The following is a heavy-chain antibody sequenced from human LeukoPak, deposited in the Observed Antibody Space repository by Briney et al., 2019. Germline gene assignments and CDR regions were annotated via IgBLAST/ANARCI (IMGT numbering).Heavy chain of an antibody. J-gene: IGHJ4*02. CDR1: GGSISSSNW. CDR2: INHSGST. V-gene: IGHV4-4*02. D-gene: IGHD5-12*01. CDR3: ASLRGYPRFFDY. Sequence: SGTLSLTCAVSGGSISSSNWWSWVRQPPGKGLEWIGEINHSGSTNYNPSLKSRVTISVDTSKNQFSLKLSSVTAADTAVYYCASLRGYPRFFDYWGQGTLVTVSS.